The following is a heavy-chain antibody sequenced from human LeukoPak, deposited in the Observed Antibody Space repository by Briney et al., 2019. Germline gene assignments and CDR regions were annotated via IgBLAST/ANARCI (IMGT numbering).Heavy chain of an antibody. CDR3: ARVSYHYYDSSGYWEPFDY. J-gene: IGHJ4*02. V-gene: IGHV3-7*01. CDR1: GFIFSSYW. CDR2: IKQDGSEK. Sequence: GGSLRLSCAASGFIFSSYWMSWVRQAPGKGLEWVANIKQDGSEKYYVDSVKGRFTISRDNAKNSLYLQMNSLRAEDTAVYYCARVSYHYYDSSGYWEPFDYWGQGTLVTVSS. D-gene: IGHD3-22*01.